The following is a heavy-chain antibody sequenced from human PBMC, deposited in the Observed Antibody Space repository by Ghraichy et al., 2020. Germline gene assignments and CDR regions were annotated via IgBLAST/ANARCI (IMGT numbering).Heavy chain of an antibody. D-gene: IGHD6-19*01. V-gene: IGHV3-74*01. CDR1: GFRFSNYW. J-gene: IGHJ6*02. Sequence: LSLTCAASGFRFSNYWMHWVRQAPGKGLVWVSRINSVETTTTHADSVKGRFTISRDNAKNTLYLQMSSLRAEDTGVYYCARGWYYGMDVWGQGTTVTGSS. CDR3: ARGWYYGMDV. CDR2: INSVETTT.